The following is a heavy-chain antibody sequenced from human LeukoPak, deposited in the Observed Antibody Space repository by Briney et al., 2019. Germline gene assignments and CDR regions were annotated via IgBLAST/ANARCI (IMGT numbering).Heavy chain of an antibody. J-gene: IGHJ5*02. CDR1: AYTFTTND. Sequence: ASVKVSCNASAYTFTTNDINWVRHDTGQGLEWMGWMNPNSGNTTYSQKSLDSLTIIRTTTTSTAYFVQRSLRTEDTAVYYCARGRHLRVLGWLFAPNWFDPWGQGTLVTVSS. D-gene: IGHD3-3*01. CDR2: MNPNSGNT. CDR3: ARGRHLRVLGWLFAPNWFDP. V-gene: IGHV1-8*01.